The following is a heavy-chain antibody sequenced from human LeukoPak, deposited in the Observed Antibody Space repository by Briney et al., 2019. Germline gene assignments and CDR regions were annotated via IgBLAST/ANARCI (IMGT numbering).Heavy chain of an antibody. D-gene: IGHD3-22*01. CDR3: ARHRDFDSTGYYYPLFDY. J-gene: IGHJ4*02. CDR2: INANHGGT. CDR1: GYTFTGYY. V-gene: IGHV1-2*02. Sequence: APVKVSCKASGYTFTGYYLHWVRQAPGQGLEWMGWINANHGGTNYAQQFQGRVTMTRDTFISTAYMELSRLRSDDAAVYYCARHRDFDSTGYYYPLFDYWGQGTLVTVSS.